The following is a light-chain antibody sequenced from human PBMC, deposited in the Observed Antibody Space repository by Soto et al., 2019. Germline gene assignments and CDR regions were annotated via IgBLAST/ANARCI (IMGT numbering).Light chain of an antibody. CDR3: QSYDNTLSASV. V-gene: IGLV1-40*01. CDR2: GSS. Sequence: QSVLTRPPSVSGAPGQRVTISCTGSSSNIGAGHVVHWYQQFPGRAPNLLIYGSSNRPSGVPDRFSGSKSGTSASLAITGLQAEDEADYYCQSYDNTLSASVFGGGTKVTVL. CDR1: SSNIGAGHV. J-gene: IGLJ2*01.